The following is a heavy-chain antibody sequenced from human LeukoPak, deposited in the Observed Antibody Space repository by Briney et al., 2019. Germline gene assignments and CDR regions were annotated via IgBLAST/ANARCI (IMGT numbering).Heavy chain of an antibody. V-gene: IGHV1-69*04. CDR1: GGTFSSYA. Sequence: SVKVSCKASGGTFSSYAISWVRQAPGQGLEWMGRIIPILGIANYAQKFQGRVTVTADKSTSTAYMELSSLRSEDTAVYYCAREEIAAAGNYYYYGMDVWGQGTTVTVSS. J-gene: IGHJ6*02. D-gene: IGHD6-13*01. CDR3: AREEIAAAGNYYYYGMDV. CDR2: IIPILGIA.